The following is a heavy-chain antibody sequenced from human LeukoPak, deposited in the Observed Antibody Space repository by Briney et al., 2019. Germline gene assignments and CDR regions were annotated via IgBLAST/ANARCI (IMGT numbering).Heavy chain of an antibody. Sequence: GGSLRLSCAASGFTFRNAWMSWVRQAPGKGLEWEAVISYAGSNKYYVDSVKGRFTISRDNSKNTLYLQMNSLRAEDTAVYYCARDGIFDYWGQGTLVTVSS. V-gene: IGHV3-30*03. CDR2: ISYAGSNK. CDR3: ARDGIFDY. J-gene: IGHJ4*02. CDR1: GFTFRNAW.